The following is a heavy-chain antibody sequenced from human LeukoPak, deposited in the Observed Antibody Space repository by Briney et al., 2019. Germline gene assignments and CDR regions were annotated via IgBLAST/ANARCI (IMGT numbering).Heavy chain of an antibody. CDR1: GFTFSSYV. CDR2: ISYDGSNK. V-gene: IGHV3-30-3*01. Sequence: LRLSCAASGFTFSSYVMHWVRQAPGKGLERVAVISYDGSNKYYADSVKGRFTISRDNSKSTLYLQMNSLRAEDTSVYYCARDGVPAAKVGNWFDPWGQGTLVTVSS. CDR3: ARDGVPAAKVGNWFDP. D-gene: IGHD2-2*01. J-gene: IGHJ5*02.